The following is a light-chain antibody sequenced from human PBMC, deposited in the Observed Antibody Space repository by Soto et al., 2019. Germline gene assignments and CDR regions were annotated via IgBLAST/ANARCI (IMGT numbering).Light chain of an antibody. CDR1: SSDVGYYNY. J-gene: IGLJ1*01. V-gene: IGLV2-11*01. Sequence: QSALTQPRSVSGSPGQSVTISCTGTSSDVGYYNYVSWYQQHPGKAPKFMIYDVTKRPSGVPDRFSGSKSGNTASLTISGLQVEDEAEYYCCSYTDSDSFYVFGSGTKVTVL. CDR3: CSYTDSDSFYV. CDR2: DVT.